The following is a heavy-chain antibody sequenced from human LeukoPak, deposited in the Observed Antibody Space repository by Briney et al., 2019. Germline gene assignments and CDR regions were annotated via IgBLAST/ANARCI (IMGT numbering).Heavy chain of an antibody. CDR2: ITFSSSHI. CDR1: GFTFSGYV. CDR3: ARGPQFSGPGWFDP. J-gene: IGHJ5*02. D-gene: IGHD3-10*01. V-gene: IGHV3-21*01. Sequence: GGSLRLSCAASGFTFSGYVMTWVRKAPGKGLECVSAITFSSSHIYYADSVKGRFTISRDNTKDSLYLQKNSLRAEDTAIYYCARGPQFSGPGWFDPWGQGTLVTVSS.